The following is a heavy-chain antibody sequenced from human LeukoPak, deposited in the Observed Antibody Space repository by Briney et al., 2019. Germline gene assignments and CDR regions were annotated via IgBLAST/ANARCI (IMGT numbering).Heavy chain of an antibody. D-gene: IGHD1-26*01. CDR3: ARVGAATTRDS. Sequence: GGSLRLSCAASGFTFNDYWMHWVRQTPGKELVWVSRISTDGSMTSYADSVKGRFTISRDNAKNTLFLQMNSLRAEDTDVYYCARVGAATTRDSWGQGTLVTVSS. CDR2: ISTDGSMT. CDR1: GFTFNDYW. J-gene: IGHJ4*02. V-gene: IGHV3-74*01.